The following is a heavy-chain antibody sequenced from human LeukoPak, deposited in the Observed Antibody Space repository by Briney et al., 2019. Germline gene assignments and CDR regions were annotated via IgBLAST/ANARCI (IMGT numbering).Heavy chain of an antibody. J-gene: IGHJ4*02. V-gene: IGHV5-51*01. CDR1: GYRFTSYW. CDR2: IYPGDSDI. D-gene: IGHD2/OR15-2a*01. Sequence: RGESLKISCKGSGYRFTSYWIGWVRQMPDKGLEWMAMIYPGDSDIRYSPSFQGQVTISVDKSITPAYLQWSSLKASDTAMYYCVTGWRGDFYDPANYWGQGTLVTVSA. CDR3: VTGWRGDFYDPANY.